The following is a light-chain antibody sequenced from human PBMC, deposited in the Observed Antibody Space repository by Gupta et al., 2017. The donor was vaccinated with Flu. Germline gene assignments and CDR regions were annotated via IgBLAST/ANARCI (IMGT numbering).Light chain of an antibody. CDR2: KAS. Sequence: DIQMTQSPSTLSPSVGDRVTITCRASQSVSSWVAWYQQKPGKAPKLLIYKASSLESGVPSRSSGSGSGTEFTLTISSLQPDDFATYYCQHFSTYRYTFGQGTKLEIK. CDR1: QSVSSW. CDR3: QHFSTYRYT. J-gene: IGKJ2*01. V-gene: IGKV1-5*03.